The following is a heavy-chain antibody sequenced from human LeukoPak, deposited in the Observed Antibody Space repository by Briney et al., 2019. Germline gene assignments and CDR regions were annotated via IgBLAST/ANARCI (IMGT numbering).Heavy chain of an antibody. CDR2: ISAYNGNT. Sequence: ASVKVSCKTSGYTFTTYGISWVRQAPGQGLEWMGWISAYNGNTKYAQKLQGRVTMTTDTSTSTAYMELRSLRSEDTAVYYCARDPVSSSWYSYHYYGMDVWGQGTTVTVSS. V-gene: IGHV1-18*01. CDR1: GYTFTTYG. CDR3: ARDPVSSSWYSYHYYGMDV. D-gene: IGHD6-13*01. J-gene: IGHJ6*02.